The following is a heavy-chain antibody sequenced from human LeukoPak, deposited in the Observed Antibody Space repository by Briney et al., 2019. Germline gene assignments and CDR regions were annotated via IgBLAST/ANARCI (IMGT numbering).Heavy chain of an antibody. V-gene: IGHV3-74*01. J-gene: IGHJ4*02. CDR1: GFTFSSYW. CDR2: INTDGSST. Sequence: GGSLRLSCAASGFTFSSYWMHWVRQAPGKGRVWGSRINTDGSSTSYADSVRGRFTISRDNAKNTLYLQMNSLRAEDTAVYYCARDWNSRGSWFGYWGQGPLVTVSS. D-gene: IGHD1/OR15-1a*01. CDR3: ARDWNSRGSWFGY.